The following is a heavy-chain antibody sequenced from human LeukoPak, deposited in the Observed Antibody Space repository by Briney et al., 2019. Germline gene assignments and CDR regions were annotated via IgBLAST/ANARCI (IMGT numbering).Heavy chain of an antibody. V-gene: IGHV3-30*01. CDR2: ISYDGSNK. Sequence: GGSLRLSCAASGFTFSSYAMHWVRQAPGEGLEWVAVISYDGSNKYYADSVKGRFTISGDNSKNTLYLQMNSLRAEDTAVYYCARRSYYADYFDYWGQGTLVTVSS. CDR1: GFTFSSYA. CDR3: ARRSYYADYFDY. D-gene: IGHD3-10*01. J-gene: IGHJ4*02.